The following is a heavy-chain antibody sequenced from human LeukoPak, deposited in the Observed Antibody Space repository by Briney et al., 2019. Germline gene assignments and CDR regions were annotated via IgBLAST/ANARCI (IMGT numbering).Heavy chain of an antibody. CDR1: GYTFTGYY. Sequence: ASVKVSCKASGYTFTGYYMHWVRQAPGQGLEWMGWINPNSGGINYAQKFQGRVTMTRDTSISTAYMELSRLRSDDTAVYYCARDMETYSSSSPWFDPWGQGTLVTVSS. J-gene: IGHJ5*02. CDR2: INPNSGGI. V-gene: IGHV1-2*02. CDR3: ARDMETYSSSSPWFDP. D-gene: IGHD6-6*01.